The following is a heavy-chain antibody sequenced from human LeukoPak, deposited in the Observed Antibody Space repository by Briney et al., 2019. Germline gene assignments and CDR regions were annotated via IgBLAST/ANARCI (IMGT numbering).Heavy chain of an antibody. CDR1: GYTFTSYA. CDR2: INTNTGNP. Sequence: ASVKVSCKASGYTFTSYAMNWVRQAPGQGLGWMGWINTNTGNPTYAQGFTGRFVFSLDTSVSTAYLQISSPKAEDTAVYYCARGPRDGYNDWYFDLWGRGTLVTVSS. V-gene: IGHV7-4-1*02. CDR3: ARGPRDGYNDWYFDL. D-gene: IGHD5-24*01. J-gene: IGHJ2*01.